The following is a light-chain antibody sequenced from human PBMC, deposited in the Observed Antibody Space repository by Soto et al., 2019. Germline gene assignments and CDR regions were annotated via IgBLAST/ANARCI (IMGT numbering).Light chain of an antibody. CDR3: ETWDNNSGV. CDR1: SGHSRYI. V-gene: IGLV4-60*03. Sequence: QPVLTQPSSASASLGSSVKLTCTLSSGHSRYIIAWHQQQPGKAPRYLMKLEGSESYKKGSGVPDRFSGSSYGADRYLTIFNLQSEDEADYYCETWDNNSGVFGGGTKLTVL. CDR2: LEGSESY. J-gene: IGLJ2*01.